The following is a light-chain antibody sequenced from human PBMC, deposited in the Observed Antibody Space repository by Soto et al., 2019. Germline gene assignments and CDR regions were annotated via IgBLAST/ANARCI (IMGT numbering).Light chain of an antibody. V-gene: IGLV2-14*01. CDR3: SSYTAGGTI. CDR2: EVS. CDR1: SGDVGGYYY. Sequence: LTHPASVSGSPGQSITISCTGTSGDVGGYYYVSWYQQLPGKAPKLMISEVSNRPSGVSNRFSGSKSGNTASLTISGLQAEDEADYYCSSYTAGGTIFGTGTKVTVL. J-gene: IGLJ1*01.